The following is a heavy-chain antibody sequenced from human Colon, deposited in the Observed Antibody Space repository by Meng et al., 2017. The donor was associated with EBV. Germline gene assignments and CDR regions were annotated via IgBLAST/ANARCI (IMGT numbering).Heavy chain of an antibody. CDR1: GGSFRGYY. Sequence: QVQLQQWGAGLLKPSXTLSLSCAVYGGSFRGYYWTWIRQPPGKGLEWVAEINYSGNTNYSPSLKSRVTISIDTSKNQFSLRLNSVTVADTGVYYCARYHYDGSGLNWIDPWGHGTLVTVSS. V-gene: IGHV4-34*01. J-gene: IGHJ5*02. D-gene: IGHD3-22*01. CDR2: INYSGNT. CDR3: ARYHYDGSGLNWIDP.